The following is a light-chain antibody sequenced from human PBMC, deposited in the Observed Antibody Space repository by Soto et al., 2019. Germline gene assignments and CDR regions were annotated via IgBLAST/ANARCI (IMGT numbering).Light chain of an antibody. CDR3: TSYAGSNIWV. CDR2: EVN. V-gene: IGLV2-8*01. CDR1: SSDVGAYNY. Sequence: QSVLTQPPSASGSPGQSVTISCTGTSSDVGAYNYVSWYQQYPGKAPKLMIYEVNKRPSGVPDRFSGSKSGKTASLTVSGLQPEDEAEYHCTSYAGSNIWVFGGGTKLTVL. J-gene: IGLJ3*02.